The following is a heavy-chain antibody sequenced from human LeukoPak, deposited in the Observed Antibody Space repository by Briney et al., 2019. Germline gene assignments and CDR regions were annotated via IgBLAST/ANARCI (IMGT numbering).Heavy chain of an antibody. CDR3: ARVRQLILDY. J-gene: IGHJ4*02. CDR2: IYYSGST. Sequence: SETPSLTCPVSGGSVSSGSFYLSLVRQPPGKGLEWVGYIYYSGSTNYNPSLQSRVTISVDTSKNQFSLKLSSVTAADTAVYYCARVRQLILDYWGQGTLVTVSS. CDR1: GGSVSSGSFY. D-gene: IGHD6-13*01. V-gene: IGHV4-61*01.